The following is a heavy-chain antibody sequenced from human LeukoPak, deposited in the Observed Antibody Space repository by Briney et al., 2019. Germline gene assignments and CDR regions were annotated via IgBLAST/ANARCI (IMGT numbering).Heavy chain of an antibody. J-gene: IGHJ4*02. V-gene: IGHV4-59*01. CDR2: IYYSGST. CDR1: GGSISSYY. CDR3: ARDIYGGNSGVFDY. D-gene: IGHD4-23*01. Sequence: SETLSLTCTASGGSISSYYWSWIRQPPGKGLEWIGYIYYSGSTNYNPSLKSRVTISVDTSKNQFSLKLSSVTAADTAVYYCARDIYGGNSGVFDYWGQGTLVTVSS.